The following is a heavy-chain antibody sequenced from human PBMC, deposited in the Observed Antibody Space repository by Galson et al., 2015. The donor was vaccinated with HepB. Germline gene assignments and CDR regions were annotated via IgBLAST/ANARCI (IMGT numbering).Heavy chain of an antibody. D-gene: IGHD1-26*01. J-gene: IGHJ4*02. CDR2: IRTKPKNYAT. V-gene: IGHV3-73*01. Sequence: SLRLSCADPGFNLSDSAMHWVRQASGKGLEWVGRIRTKPKNYATAYAESVRGRFTISRDDSKNTAYLQMNSLKTEDTAVYYCAKGSVGTFDFWGQGTLVTVSS. CDR3: AKGSVGTFDF. CDR1: GFNLSDSA.